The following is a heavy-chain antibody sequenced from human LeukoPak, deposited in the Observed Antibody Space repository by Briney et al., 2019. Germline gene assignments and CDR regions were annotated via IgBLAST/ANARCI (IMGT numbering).Heavy chain of an antibody. D-gene: IGHD5-12*01. CDR1: GGSFSGYH. CDR3: ARRNYGYDFPQ. CDR2: INHSGST. Sequence: SETLSLTCAVYGGSFSGYHWSWIRQPPGKGLEWIGEINHSGSTNYNPSLKSRVTMSIDTYKDQFSLQLSSVTAADTAVYYCARRNYGYDFPQWGQGTLLSDSS. V-gene: IGHV4-34*01. J-gene: IGHJ4*02.